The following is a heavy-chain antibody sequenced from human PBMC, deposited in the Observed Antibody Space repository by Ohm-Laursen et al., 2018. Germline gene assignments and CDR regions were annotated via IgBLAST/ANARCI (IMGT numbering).Heavy chain of an antibody. J-gene: IGHJ3*02. Sequence: GSLRLSCSASGFTFSSYAMSWVRQAPGKGLEWVSAISGSGGSTYYADSVKGRFTISRDNSKNTLYLQMNSLRAEDTAVYYCAKGPVGPYAFDIWGQGTMVTVSS. CDR2: ISGSGGST. CDR1: GFTFSSYA. D-gene: IGHD1-26*01. V-gene: IGHV3-23*01. CDR3: AKGPVGPYAFDI.